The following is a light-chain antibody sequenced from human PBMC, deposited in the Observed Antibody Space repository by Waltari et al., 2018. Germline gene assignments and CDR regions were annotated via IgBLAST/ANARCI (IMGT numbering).Light chain of an antibody. CDR3: GTWDSSLTAAVV. J-gene: IGLJ2*01. CDR1: RSNIGTNY. CDR2: DNN. Sequence: QSVLTQPPSVSAAPGQTVTISCSGSRSNIGTNYVSWYQQVPGTAPKLPIFDNNKRPSGSPDRFAGSKSGTSAALAITGLQTGDEADYYCGTWDSSLTAAVVFGGGTRLTVL. V-gene: IGLV1-51*01.